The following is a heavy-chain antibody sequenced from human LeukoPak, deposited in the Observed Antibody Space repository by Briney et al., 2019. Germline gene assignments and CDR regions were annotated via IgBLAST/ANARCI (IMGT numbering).Heavy chain of an antibody. J-gene: IGHJ3*01. Sequence: SQTLSLTCAISGDSVSSNSAAWNWIRQSPSKGLEWLGRTYYRSKWYNDYAVSVKGRITINPDTSKNQFSLQLNSVTPDDTALYYCARGGLVRGSLNSLTGFDFWGQGTMVTVSS. V-gene: IGHV6-1*01. D-gene: IGHD3-10*01. CDR3: ARGGLVRGSLNSLTGFDF. CDR2: TYYRSKWYN. CDR1: GDSVSSNSAA.